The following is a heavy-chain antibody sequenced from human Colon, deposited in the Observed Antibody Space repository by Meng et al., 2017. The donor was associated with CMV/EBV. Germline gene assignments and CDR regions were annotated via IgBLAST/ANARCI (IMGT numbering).Heavy chain of an antibody. CDR3: AKSVTGTTFEAFDI. V-gene: IGHV3-23*05. CDR2: IHGSGNAI. D-gene: IGHD1-1*01. J-gene: IGHJ3*02. CDR1: GFTFSNFA. Sequence: GGSLRLSCEVSGFTFSNFAMSWVRQAPGKGLEWVSTIHGSGNAIFYAASVKGRFTISRDNSKNTLFLQMNRLRANDTAIYYCAKSVTGTTFEAFDIWGHGTAVTV.